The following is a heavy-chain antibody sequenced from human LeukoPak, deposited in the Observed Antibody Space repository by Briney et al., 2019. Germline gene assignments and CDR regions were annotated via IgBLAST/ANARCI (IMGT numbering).Heavy chain of an antibody. V-gene: IGHV3-23*01. CDR1: GFTFSSYG. J-gene: IGHJ4*02. CDR2: ISYSGGRI. D-gene: IGHD3-22*01. Sequence: GGSLRLSCATSGFTFSSYGMSWVRQTPGKGLEWVSTISYSGGRIYYADSVKGRFTISRDDSKNTLYLQMNSLRAEDTAVYYCAKPYYYDSSGLGYWGQGTLVTVSS. CDR3: AKPYYYDSSGLGY.